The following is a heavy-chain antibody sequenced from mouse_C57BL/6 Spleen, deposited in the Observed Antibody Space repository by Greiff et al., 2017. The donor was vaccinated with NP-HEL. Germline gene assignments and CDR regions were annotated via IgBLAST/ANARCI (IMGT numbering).Heavy chain of an antibody. D-gene: IGHD1-1*01. CDR3: AKGLTTVVARGDY. V-gene: IGHV1-82*01. CDR2: IYPGDGDT. CDR1: GYAFSSSW. Sequence: VQLQESGPELVKPGASVKISSKASGYAFSSSWMNWVKQRPGKGLEWIGRIYPGDGDTNYNGKFKGKATLTADKSSSTAYMQLSSLTSEDSAVYFCAKGLTTVVARGDYWGQGTTLTVSS. J-gene: IGHJ2*01.